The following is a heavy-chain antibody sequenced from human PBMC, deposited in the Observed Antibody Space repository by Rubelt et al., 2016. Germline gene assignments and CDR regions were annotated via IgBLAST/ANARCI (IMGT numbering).Heavy chain of an antibody. D-gene: IGHD2-21*01. J-gene: IGHJ4*02. Sequence: EVQLVESGGGLVQPGGSLRLSCAASGFTFSSYSMNWVRQAPGKGLEWVSSISSSSSYIYYADSVKGRFTISRDNAKNSLYLQMNSLRAEDTAVYYCARVVGSTSNCRDCPYDYWGQGTLVTVSS. CDR1: GFTFSSYS. CDR2: ISSSSSYI. V-gene: IGHV3-21*01. CDR3: ARVVGSTSNCRDCPYDY.